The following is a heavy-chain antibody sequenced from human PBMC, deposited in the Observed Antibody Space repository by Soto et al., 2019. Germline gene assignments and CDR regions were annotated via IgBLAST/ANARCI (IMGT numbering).Heavy chain of an antibody. D-gene: IGHD3-3*01. J-gene: IGHJ6*02. CDR2: IIPIFGTA. V-gene: IGHV1-69*01. CDR3: ARDYDFWSGYYTVRPPYYYGMDV. Sequence: GQGLERMGGIIPIFGTANYAQKFQGRVTITADESTSTAYMELSSLRSEDTAVYYCARDYDFWSGYYTVRPPYYYGMDVWGQGTTVTVSS.